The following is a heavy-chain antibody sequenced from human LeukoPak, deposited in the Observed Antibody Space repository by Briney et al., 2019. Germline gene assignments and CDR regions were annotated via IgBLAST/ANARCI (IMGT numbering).Heavy chain of an antibody. J-gene: IGHJ6*02. CDR1: GYTFTSYD. V-gene: IGHV1-8*01. CDR2: MNPNSGNT. Sequence: SVKVSCKASGYTFTSYDINWVRQATGQGLEWMGWMNPNSGNTGYAQKFQGRVTMTRNTSISTAYMELSSLRSEDTAVYYCARVTHDFWSGYYLYYYYYGMDVWGQGTTVTVSS. CDR3: ARVTHDFWSGYYLYYYYYGMDV. D-gene: IGHD3-3*01.